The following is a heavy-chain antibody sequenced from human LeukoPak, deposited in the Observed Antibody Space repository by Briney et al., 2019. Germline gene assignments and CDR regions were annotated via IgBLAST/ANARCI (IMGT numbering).Heavy chain of an antibody. CDR1: GFTFSSYW. D-gene: IGHD1-14*01. V-gene: IGHV3-7*01. J-gene: IGHJ4*02. Sequence: GGSLRLSCAASGFTFSSYWMSWVRQAPGKGLEWVANIKQDGSEKYYVDSVKGRFTISRDNAKNSLYLQMNSLRAEDTAVYYCAKVFKPGVFDYWGQGTLVTVSS. CDR3: AKVFKPGVFDY. CDR2: IKQDGSEK.